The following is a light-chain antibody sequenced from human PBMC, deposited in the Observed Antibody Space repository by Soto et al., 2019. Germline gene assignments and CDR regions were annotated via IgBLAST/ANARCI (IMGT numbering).Light chain of an antibody. CDR2: EVS. V-gene: IGLV2-14*01. Sequence: QSALTQPASVSGSPGQSITISCTGTSSDVGGYNYVSWYQQHPGKAPKLMIYEVSNRPSGVSNRFSGSKSGNTAYLTISGPQAEDEADYYCSSYTSSSTPYVFGTGTKLTVL. CDR1: SSDVGGYNY. J-gene: IGLJ1*01. CDR3: SSYTSSSTPYV.